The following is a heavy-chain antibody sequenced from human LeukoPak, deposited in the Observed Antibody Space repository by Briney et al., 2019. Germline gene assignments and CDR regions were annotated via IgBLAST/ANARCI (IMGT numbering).Heavy chain of an antibody. CDR3: AKSGYNRFDY. Sequence: GGSLRLSCAASGFTFSSSAMSWVRQAPGKGLEWVSTISGSDSSTYYADSVKGRFTISRDNSKNTLYLQMNSLRADDTAVYYCAKSGYNRFDYWGQGTLVTVS. J-gene: IGHJ4*02. CDR1: GFTFSSSA. V-gene: IGHV3-23*01. D-gene: IGHD5-24*01. CDR2: ISGSDSST.